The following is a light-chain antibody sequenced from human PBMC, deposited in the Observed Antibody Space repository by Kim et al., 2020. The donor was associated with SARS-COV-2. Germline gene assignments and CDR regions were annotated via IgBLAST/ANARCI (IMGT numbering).Light chain of an antibody. Sequence: DIQMTQSPSTLSASVGDRVTITCRASQSISDWLAWYQQKPGKAPKLLIYKASFLETGVPSRFSGSGSGTEFTLTISSLQPDDFATYYCQHYNNYWTFGQGTKVDIK. V-gene: IGKV1-5*03. CDR3: QHYNNYWT. J-gene: IGKJ1*01. CDR1: QSISDW. CDR2: KAS.